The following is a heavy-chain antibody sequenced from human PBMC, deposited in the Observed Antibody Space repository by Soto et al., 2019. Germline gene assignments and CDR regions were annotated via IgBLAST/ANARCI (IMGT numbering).Heavy chain of an antibody. D-gene: IGHD6-13*01. J-gene: IGHJ5*02. CDR3: ARIRDSSSGNWFDP. CDR1: GFSLSTSGMC. V-gene: IGHV2-70*01. Sequence: SGPTLVNPTQTLTLTCTFSGFSLSTSGMCVSWIRQPPGKSLEWLALIDWDDDKYYSTSLKTRLNISKDTSKKQVVLTMTNMDPVDTATYYCARIRDSSSGNWFDPWGQGTMVAVSS. CDR2: IDWDDDK.